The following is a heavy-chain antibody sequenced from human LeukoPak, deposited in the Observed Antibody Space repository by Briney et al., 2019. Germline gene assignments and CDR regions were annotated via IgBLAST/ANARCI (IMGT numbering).Heavy chain of an antibody. V-gene: IGHV3-30*02. D-gene: IGHD3-3*01. Sequence: GGSLRLSCAASGFIFNKDAMHWVRQAPGRGLEWVAFIWFDGSNKHYADSVRGRFFISRDNSKNTLYLQMKSLRAEDTAVYYCAKALGHDFWSGYFRFYFDYWGQGTLVTVSS. J-gene: IGHJ4*02. CDR3: AKALGHDFWSGYFRFYFDY. CDR1: GFIFNKDA. CDR2: IWFDGSNK.